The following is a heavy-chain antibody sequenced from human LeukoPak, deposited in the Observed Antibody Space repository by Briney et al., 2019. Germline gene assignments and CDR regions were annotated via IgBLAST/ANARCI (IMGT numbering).Heavy chain of an antibody. J-gene: IGHJ3*02. V-gene: IGHV4-59*12. D-gene: IGHD2-21*01. Sequence: PSETLSLTCTVSGGSISSYYWSWIRQPPGKGLEWIGYIYYSGSTNYNPSLKSRVTISVDTSKNQFSLKLSSVTAADTAVYYCARDFGDRDAFDIWGQGTMVTVSS. CDR2: IYYSGST. CDR3: ARDFGDRDAFDI. CDR1: GGSISSYY.